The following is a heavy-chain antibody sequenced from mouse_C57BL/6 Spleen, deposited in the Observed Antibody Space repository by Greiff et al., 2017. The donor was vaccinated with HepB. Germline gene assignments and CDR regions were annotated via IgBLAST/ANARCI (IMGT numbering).Heavy chain of an antibody. V-gene: IGHV2-2*01. Sequence: QVQLQQSGPGLVQPSQSLSITCTVSGFSLTSYGVHWVHQSPGKGLEWLGVIWSGGSTDYNAAFISRLSISKDNSKSQVFFKMNSLQADDTAIYYCAREGTTVEIDYYYAMDYWGQGTSVTVSS. CDR3: AREGTTVEIDYYYAMDY. D-gene: IGHD1-1*01. CDR1: GFSLTSYG. CDR2: IWSGGST. J-gene: IGHJ4*01.